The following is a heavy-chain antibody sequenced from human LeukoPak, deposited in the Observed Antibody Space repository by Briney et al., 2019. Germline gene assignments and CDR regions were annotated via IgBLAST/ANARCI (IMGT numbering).Heavy chain of an antibody. V-gene: IGHV3-23*01. Sequence: GGSLRLSCAASGFTFSSYAMSWVRQAPGKGLEWVSAMTVSGDSTYYADSVKGRFTISRDNSKNTLYLQMSSLRTEDTAMYYCTTSPVPGIDYWGQGIQVTVSS. CDR3: TTSPVPGIDY. D-gene: IGHD6-19*01. CDR2: MTVSGDST. J-gene: IGHJ4*02. CDR1: GFTFSSYA.